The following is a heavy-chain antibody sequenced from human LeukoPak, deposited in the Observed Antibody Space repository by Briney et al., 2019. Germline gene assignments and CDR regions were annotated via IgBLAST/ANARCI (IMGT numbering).Heavy chain of an antibody. Sequence: SETLSLTCTVSGYSISSGYYWGWIRQPPGKGLEWIGSIYHSGRTFYNPSLKSRVTISVDTSKNQFSLKLTSVTAADTAVYYCARTIMVRGVINGGFDYWGQGTLVTVSS. D-gene: IGHD3-10*01. J-gene: IGHJ4*02. V-gene: IGHV4-38-2*02. CDR2: IYHSGRT. CDR1: GYSISSGYY. CDR3: ARTIMVRGVINGGFDY.